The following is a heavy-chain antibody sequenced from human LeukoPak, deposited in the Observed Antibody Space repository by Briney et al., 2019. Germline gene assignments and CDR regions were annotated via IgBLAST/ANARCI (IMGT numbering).Heavy chain of an antibody. J-gene: IGHJ4*02. CDR1: GFTFANYA. Sequence: GGSLRLFCAASGFTFANYAMSWVRQAPGKGLEWVSSISGSATSTFYADSVKGRFTISRDNSKNTLFLQMNSLRAKDTALYYCAKRHTTGWFYLDYWGRGTLVTVSS. CDR3: AKRHTTGWFYLDY. CDR2: ISGSATST. V-gene: IGHV3-23*01. D-gene: IGHD6-19*01.